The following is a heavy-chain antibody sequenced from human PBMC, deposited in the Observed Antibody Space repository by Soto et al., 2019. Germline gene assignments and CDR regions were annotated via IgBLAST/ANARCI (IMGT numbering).Heavy chain of an antibody. V-gene: IGHV1-69*02. Sequence: QVQLVQSGAEVKKPGSSVNVSCKASGGTFSSYTISWVRQAPGQGLEWMGRFIPIRGIANYEQKFQGRVTITADKSTSTDYMELSSLRSEDTVVYYFAGETSTMIVEHWGQGALVTVSS. J-gene: IGHJ1*01. D-gene: IGHD3-22*01. CDR3: AGETSTMIVEH. CDR2: FIPIRGIA. CDR1: GGTFSSYT.